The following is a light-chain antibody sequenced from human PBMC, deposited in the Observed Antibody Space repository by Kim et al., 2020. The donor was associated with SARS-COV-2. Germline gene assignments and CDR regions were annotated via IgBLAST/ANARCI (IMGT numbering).Light chain of an antibody. J-gene: IGKJ2*01. CDR3: QQYESPPYT. CDR2: AAS. CDR1: LSLSNNY. Sequence: EIVLSQSPGTLSLSPGEGATLSCRASLSLSNNYLAWYQQKPGQTPRLLIKAASSRAADIPDRISGSGSGTDFTLTINRLQPEDFGVYYCQQYESPPYTFGQGTKLEI. V-gene: IGKV3-20*01.